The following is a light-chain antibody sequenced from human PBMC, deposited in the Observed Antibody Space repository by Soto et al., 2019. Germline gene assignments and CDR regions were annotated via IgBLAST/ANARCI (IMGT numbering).Light chain of an antibody. CDR3: QQLNNYPRT. CDR1: QGISSY. CDR2: TAS. V-gene: IGKV1-9*01. Sequence: DSEFTHCPSFLSASVGDRVTITCRASQGISSYLAWYQQKPGKAPKLLISTASTLQSGVPSRFSGSGSGTEFTLTISSLQPEDFATYYCQQLNNYPRTFGQGTKV. J-gene: IGKJ1*01.